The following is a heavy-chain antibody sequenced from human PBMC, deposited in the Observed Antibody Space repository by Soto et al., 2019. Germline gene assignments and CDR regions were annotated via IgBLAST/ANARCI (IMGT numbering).Heavy chain of an antibody. CDR3: AKDEIFGVVNY. CDR1: GGSISSYY. CDR2: IYYSGTT. V-gene: IGHV4-59*12. J-gene: IGHJ4*02. D-gene: IGHD3-3*01. Sequence: SETLSLTCTVSGGSISSYYWSWIRQPPGKGLEWIGYIYYSGTTDYNPSLKSRVAISLDTSKNQFSLKLSSVTAADTAVYYCAKDEIFGVVNYWGQGTLVTVSS.